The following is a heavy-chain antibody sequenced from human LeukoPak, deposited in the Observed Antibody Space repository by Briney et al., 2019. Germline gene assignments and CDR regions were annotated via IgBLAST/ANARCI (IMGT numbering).Heavy chain of an antibody. Sequence: GGSLRLSCAASGFTFSSYWMTWVRQSPGKGLEWVANIKLDGSETYYVDSVKGRFTVYRDNAKNSLYLQMNSLRAEDTAVYYCARINSVNYYFDYWGQGTLVTVSS. CDR2: IKLDGSET. J-gene: IGHJ4*02. CDR1: GFTFSSYW. CDR3: ARINSVNYYFDY. D-gene: IGHD5/OR15-5a*01. V-gene: IGHV3-7*01.